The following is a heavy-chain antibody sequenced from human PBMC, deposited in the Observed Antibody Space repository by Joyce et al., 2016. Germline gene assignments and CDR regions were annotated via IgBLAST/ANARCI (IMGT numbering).Heavy chain of an antibody. V-gene: IGHV3-11*01. CDR2: ICPTTTGGTAI. D-gene: IGHD1-14*01. J-gene: IGHJ4*02. Sequence: QVQLVESGGGLVKPGGSLRLSCAASGFTFRAFFMSWMRQDPGKGLEWISYICPTTTGGTAIYYADCVKGRFPISRDNTNNSLYLQIDSLRAEDTAIYYCAKTRPSYNPFSVDYWGQGILVTVSS. CDR3: AKTRPSYNPFSVDY. CDR1: GFTFRAFF.